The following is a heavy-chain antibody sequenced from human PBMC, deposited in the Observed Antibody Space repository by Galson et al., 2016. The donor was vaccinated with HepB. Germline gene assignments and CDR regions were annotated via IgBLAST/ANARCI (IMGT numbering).Heavy chain of an antibody. CDR2: XXPRXXXS. CDR1: GYTFTXXX. J-gene: IGHJ4*02. V-gene: IGHV1-8*01. CDR3: TRARGSGFGVFPDY. D-gene: IGHD3-3*01. Sequence: SVKVSCKASGYTFTXXXINXXXQVXXXGLXXMGXXXPRXXXSGXIQTFQGRVTLTRDTSISTAYMELSSLTSDDPAIYFCTRARGSGFGVFPDYWGQGTLVXVSS.